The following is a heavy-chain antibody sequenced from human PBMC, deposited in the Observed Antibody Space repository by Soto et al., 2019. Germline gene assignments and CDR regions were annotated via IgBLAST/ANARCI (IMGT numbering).Heavy chain of an antibody. V-gene: IGHV3-33*01. Sequence: GGSLRLSCAASGFSFNTFAMNWVRQAPGKGLEWVSIIWSDGNHKFYADSAKGRFTIFRDNSKNTLYLEMDSLRAEDTAVYYCATRVSGLIVVEPAAMPFDYWGQGALVTVSS. CDR3: ATRVSGLIVVEPAAMPFDY. CDR2: IWSDGNHK. CDR1: GFSFNTFA. D-gene: IGHD2-2*01. J-gene: IGHJ4*02.